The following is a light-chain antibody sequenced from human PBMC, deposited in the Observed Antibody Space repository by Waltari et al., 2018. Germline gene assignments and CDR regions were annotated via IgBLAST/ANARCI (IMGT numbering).Light chain of an antibody. CDR3: QEYDSLPIT. V-gene: IGKV1-5*03. Sequence: DIQMNQSPSTLPASVGDRVTITCRASQYVKNNLAWFQQKPGKAPKVRIHKASRLESGVPSRFSGSGFGTEFILSISSLQPDDLATYYCQEYDSLPITFGGGTKVEIK. CDR2: KAS. J-gene: IGKJ4*01. CDR1: QYVKNN.